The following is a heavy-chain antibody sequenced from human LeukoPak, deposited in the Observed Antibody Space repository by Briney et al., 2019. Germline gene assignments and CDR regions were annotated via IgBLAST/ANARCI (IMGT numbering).Heavy chain of an antibody. CDR2: IIPIFGTA. CDR3: ARGSYNRYYDSSGSPPSDAFDI. J-gene: IGHJ3*02. V-gene: IGHV1-69*13. D-gene: IGHD3-22*01. CDR1: GGTFSSYA. Sequence: SVKVSCKASGGTFSSYAISWVRQAPGQGLEWMGGIIPIFGTANYAQKFQGRVTITADESTSTAYMELSSLRSEDTAVYYCARGSYNRYYDSSGSPPSDAFDIWGQGTMVTVSS.